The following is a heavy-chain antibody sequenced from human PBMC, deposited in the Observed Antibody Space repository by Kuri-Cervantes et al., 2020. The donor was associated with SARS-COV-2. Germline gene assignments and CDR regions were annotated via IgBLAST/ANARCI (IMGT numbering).Heavy chain of an antibody. CDR2: ISGSGGST. Sequence: GGSLRLSCAASGFTFSSYAMSWVRQAPGKGLEWVSAISGSGGSTYYADSVKGRFTISRDNSKNTLYLQMNSLRAEDTALYYCARGGYSSGWFAYYFDYWGQGTLVTVSS. V-gene: IGHV3-23*01. CDR3: ARGGYSSGWFAYYFDY. D-gene: IGHD6-19*01. J-gene: IGHJ4*02. CDR1: GFTFSSYA.